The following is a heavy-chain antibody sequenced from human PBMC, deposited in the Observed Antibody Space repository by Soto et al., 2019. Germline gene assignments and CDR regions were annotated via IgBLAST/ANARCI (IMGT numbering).Heavy chain of an antibody. CDR2: ISNSGNTR. CDR1: GFVFKNYE. V-gene: IGHV3-48*03. D-gene: IGHD1-20*01. Sequence: PGGSLRLSCVASGFVFKNYEMNWVRQAPGKGLEWISYISNSGNTRYVADSMRGRFTISRDNAKNSLFLQMNSLRADDTAVYYCARDIDNRDYYYGLDVWGQGTTVTVSS. J-gene: IGHJ6*02. CDR3: ARDIDNRDYYYGLDV.